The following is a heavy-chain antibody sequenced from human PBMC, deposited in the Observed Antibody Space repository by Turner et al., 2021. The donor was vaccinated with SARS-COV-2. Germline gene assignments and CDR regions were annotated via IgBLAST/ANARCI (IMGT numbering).Heavy chain of an antibody. Sequence: HLVESGGGLVKPGGSLTLSCVASGFSLSDYYMSWVRQAPGKGLEWLSYINSTGYIINSADSVKGRFTVSRDNAKNSLSLVMDSLRAEDTAVYYCARDGGDQSGGAFVIWGQGTMVTVSS. CDR3: ARDGGDQSGGAFVI. J-gene: IGHJ3*02. CDR2: INSTGYII. CDR1: GFSLSDYY. V-gene: IGHV3-11*04. D-gene: IGHD2-21*01.